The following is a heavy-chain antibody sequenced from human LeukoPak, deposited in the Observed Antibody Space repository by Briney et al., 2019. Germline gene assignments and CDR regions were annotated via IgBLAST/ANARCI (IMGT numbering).Heavy chain of an antibody. J-gene: IGHJ4*02. D-gene: IGHD3-3*01. Sequence: XCAXSGYSISSGYYGGGIRQPPGEGLEWIGSIYHIFTTYYNPSLKTLVTMSLDTSKTQFSLKLSSVTAADTAVYYCARLSPRFAVVRYSHFDYWGQGILVTVSS. CDR1: GYSISSGYY. V-gene: IGHV4-38-2*01. CDR3: ARLSPRFAVVRYSHFDY. CDR2: IYHIFTT.